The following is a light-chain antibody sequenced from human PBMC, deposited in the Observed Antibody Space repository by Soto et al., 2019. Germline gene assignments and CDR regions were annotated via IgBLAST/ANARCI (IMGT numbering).Light chain of an antibody. CDR2: EVS. J-gene: IGLJ1*01. Sequence: QSALTQPASVSGSLGQSITISCTGTGSDIAGYNYISWYQQHPGKAPKLMIYEVSKRPSGVPDRFSGSKSGNTASLTVSGLQAEDEADYYCSSYAGSNNLGVFGTGTKLTVL. CDR3: SSYAGSNNLGV. V-gene: IGLV2-8*01. CDR1: GSDIAGYNY.